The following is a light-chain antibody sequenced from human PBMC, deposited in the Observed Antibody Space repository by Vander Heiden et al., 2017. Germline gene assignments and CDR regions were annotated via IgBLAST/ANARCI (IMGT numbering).Light chain of an antibody. V-gene: IGKV1-5*01. J-gene: IGKJ1*01. CDR1: QSISSW. Sequence: DIHVNPSPSTLSASVGDRVTITCRASQSISSWLAWYQQKPGKAPRLLIYDASSLESGIPARFSGSGSGTEFTLTISSLEPDDFATYYCQQYSSYPRTFGQGTKVEIK. CDR3: QQYSSYPRT. CDR2: DAS.